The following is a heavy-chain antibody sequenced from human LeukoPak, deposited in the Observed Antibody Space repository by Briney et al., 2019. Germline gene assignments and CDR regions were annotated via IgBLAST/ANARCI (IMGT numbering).Heavy chain of an antibody. J-gene: IGHJ3*02. CDR1: GFTFSSYS. CDR2: ISGSSGYI. Sequence: GGSLRLSCAASGFTFSSYSMHWARQAPGKGLEWVSSISGSSGYIYYADSVKGRFTVSGDNAKNSLYLQMNNLRAEDTAVYYCARGPLDGYNFRGAFDIWGQGTMVTVSS. V-gene: IGHV3-21*01. D-gene: IGHD5-24*01. CDR3: ARGPLDGYNFRGAFDI.